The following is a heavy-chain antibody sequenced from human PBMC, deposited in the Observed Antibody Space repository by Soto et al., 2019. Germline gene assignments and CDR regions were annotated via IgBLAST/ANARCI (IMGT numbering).Heavy chain of an antibody. D-gene: IGHD3-22*01. Sequence: QVQLVQSGAEVKKPGSSVKVSWKASGGTFSSYAISWVRQAPRQGLEWMGGLIPICGTANYAQKCQGRVTTTADESTSTAYMKLSTLMHEDTAVHYCARATVTTRWGYYDSSGSTWGAFDYWGEGTLVTVSS. CDR2: LIPICGTA. J-gene: IGHJ4*02. CDR3: ARATVTTRWGYYDSSGSTWGAFDY. V-gene: IGHV1-69*01. CDR1: GGTFSSYA.